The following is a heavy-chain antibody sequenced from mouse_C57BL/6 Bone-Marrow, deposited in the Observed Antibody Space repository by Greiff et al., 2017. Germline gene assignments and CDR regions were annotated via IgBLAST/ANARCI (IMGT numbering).Heavy chain of an antibody. Sequence: QVQLQQSGPELVKPGASVKISCKASGYAFSSYWMNWVKQRPGKGLEWIGQIYPGDGGTNYNGKFKGKATLTVDKSSSTAYMQLSSLTSEDSAVYFWARSSGTSGYYFDYWGQGTTLTVSS. D-gene: IGHD4-1*01. V-gene: IGHV1-80*01. CDR1: GYAFSSYW. CDR3: ARSSGTSGYYFDY. J-gene: IGHJ2*01. CDR2: IYPGDGGT.